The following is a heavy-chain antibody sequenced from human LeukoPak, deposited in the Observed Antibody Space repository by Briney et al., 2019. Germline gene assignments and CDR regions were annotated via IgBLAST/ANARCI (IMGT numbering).Heavy chain of an antibody. Sequence: PGGSLRPSCAASGFTVSSNYMSWVRQAPGKGLEWVSVIYSGGSTYYADSVKGRFTISRDNSKNTLYLQMNSLRAEDTAVYYCARATPTGAFDIWGQGTMVTVSS. V-gene: IGHV3-53*01. CDR1: GFTVSSNY. CDR3: ARATPTGAFDI. J-gene: IGHJ3*02. CDR2: IYSGGST.